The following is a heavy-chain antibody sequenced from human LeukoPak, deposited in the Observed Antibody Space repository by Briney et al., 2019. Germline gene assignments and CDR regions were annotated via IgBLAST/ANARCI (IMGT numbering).Heavy chain of an antibody. CDR1: GITLSNYG. J-gene: IGHJ4*02. CDR2: ISDSGGST. CDR3: AKRGVVIRVVLVGFHKEAYYFES. Sequence: QPGGSLRLSCAVSGITLSNYGMSWVRQAPGKGLEWVAGISDSGGSTKYADSVKGRFTISRDNPKHTLFLQMNSLRAEDTAVYFCAKRGVVIRVVLVGFHKEAYYFESWGQGALVTVSS. D-gene: IGHD3/OR15-3a*01. V-gene: IGHV3-23*01.